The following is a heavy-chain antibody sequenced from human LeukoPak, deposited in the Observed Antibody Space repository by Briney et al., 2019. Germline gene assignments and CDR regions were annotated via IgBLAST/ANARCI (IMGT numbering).Heavy chain of an antibody. CDR2: IFSSGST. J-gene: IGHJ4*02. D-gene: IGHD4-23*01. V-gene: IGHV4-31*03. CDR3: ARDYYVRNPGYYFDY. Sequence: SETLSLTCTVSGASISSGTYYWSWIRQLPGKGLEWIGRIFSSGSTYQNPSLKSRVTISVDTSENQFSLKLNSVTAADTAVYYCARDYYVRNPGYYFDYWGQGILLTVSS. CDR1: GASISSGTYY.